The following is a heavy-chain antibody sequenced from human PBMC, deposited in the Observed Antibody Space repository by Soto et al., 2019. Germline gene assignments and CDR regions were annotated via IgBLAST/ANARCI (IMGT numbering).Heavy chain of an antibody. CDR1: GYTFTSYY. J-gene: IGHJ4*02. D-gene: IGHD3-16*02. CDR2: INPSGGST. V-gene: IGHV1-46*03. Sequence: ASVKVSCKASGYTFTSYYMHWVRQAPGQGLEWMGIINPSGGSTSYAQKFQGRVTMTRDTSTSTVYMELSSLRSEDTAVYYCARDGARITFGGVIVIPGFDYWSQGTLVTVSS. CDR3: ARDGARITFGGVIVIPGFDY.